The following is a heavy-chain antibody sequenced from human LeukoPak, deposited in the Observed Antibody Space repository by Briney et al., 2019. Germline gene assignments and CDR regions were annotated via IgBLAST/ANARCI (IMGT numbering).Heavy chain of an antibody. CDR3: ASGYCSGGSCYEADY. CDR2: ISSSGSTI. J-gene: IGHJ4*02. CDR1: GFPFSDYY. V-gene: IGHV3-11*01. D-gene: IGHD2-15*01. Sequence: GGSLRLSCAASGFPFSDYYMSWIRQAPGKGREWVSYISSSGSTIYYAESVKCRFSISRDNAKNSLYLQMNSLRAEDTAVYYCASGYCSGGSCYEADYWGQGTLVTVSS.